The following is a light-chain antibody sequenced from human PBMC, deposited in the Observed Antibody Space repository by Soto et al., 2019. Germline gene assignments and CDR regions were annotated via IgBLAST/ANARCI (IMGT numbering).Light chain of an antibody. Sequence: DIQMTQSPSSLSASVGDRVTIRCRASQSISTYLNWYRQKPGKAPELLIYAASSLQSVVPSRFSGSGSGTDFTLTISNLQPEDFSSYYCQQSYSSPNTFGQGTKLEI. CDR3: QQSYSSPNT. CDR2: AAS. V-gene: IGKV1-39*01. CDR1: QSISTY. J-gene: IGKJ2*01.